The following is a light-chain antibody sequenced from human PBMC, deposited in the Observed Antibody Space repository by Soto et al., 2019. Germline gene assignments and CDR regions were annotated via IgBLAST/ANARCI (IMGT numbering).Light chain of an antibody. CDR3: QQYNNWPHT. J-gene: IGKJ2*01. CDR2: GAS. V-gene: IGKV3-15*01. Sequence: EIVMTQSPATLSVSPGERVTLSCRASQSVSSDLAWYLQKPGQAPSLLVYGASTRATGMPARFSGSGSGTEFTLTISNLQSEDFAVYYCQQYNNWPHTFGQGTKLEIK. CDR1: QSVSSD.